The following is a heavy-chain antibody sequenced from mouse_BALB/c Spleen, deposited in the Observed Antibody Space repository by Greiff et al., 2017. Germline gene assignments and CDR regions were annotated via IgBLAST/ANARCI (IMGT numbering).Heavy chain of an antibody. CDR1: GFTFSSYA. V-gene: IGHV5-9-4*01. J-gene: IGHJ1*01. CDR2: ISSGGSYT. Sequence: DVQLVESGGGLVKPGGSLKLSCAASGFTFSSYAMSWVRQSPEKRLEWVAEISSGGSYTYYPDTVTGRFTISRDNAKNTLYLEMSSLRSEDTAMYYCARDGNYWYFDVWGAGTTVTVSS. D-gene: IGHD2-1*01. CDR3: ARDGNYWYFDV.